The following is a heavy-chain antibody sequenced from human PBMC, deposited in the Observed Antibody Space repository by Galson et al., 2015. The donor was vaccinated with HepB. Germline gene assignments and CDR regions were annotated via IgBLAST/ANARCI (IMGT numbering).Heavy chain of an antibody. CDR2: IYYSGST. CDR1: GGSISSYY. CDR3: ARGKSYDFWSGYQKGPSQPGWFDP. V-gene: IGHV4-59*01. D-gene: IGHD3-3*01. Sequence: LSLTCTVSGGSISSYYWSWIRQPPGKGLEWIGYIYYSGSTNYNPSLKSRVTISVDTSKNQFSLKLSSVTAADTAVYYCARGKSYDFWSGYQKGPSQPGWFDPWGQGTLVTVSS. J-gene: IGHJ5*02.